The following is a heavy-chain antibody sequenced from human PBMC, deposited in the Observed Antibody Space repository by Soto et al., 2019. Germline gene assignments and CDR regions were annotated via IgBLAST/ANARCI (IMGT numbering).Heavy chain of an antibody. V-gene: IGHV1-69*06. D-gene: IGHD3-10*01. J-gene: IGHJ6*02. CDR2: IIPIFGTA. CDR3: ARVYGSGSPMYGMDV. Sequence: VASVKVSCKASGGTFSSYAISWVRQAPGQGLEWMGGIIPIFGTANYAQKFQGRVTITADKSTSTAYMELSSLRSEDTAVYYCARVYGSGSPMYGMDVWGQGTTVTVSS. CDR1: GGTFSSYA.